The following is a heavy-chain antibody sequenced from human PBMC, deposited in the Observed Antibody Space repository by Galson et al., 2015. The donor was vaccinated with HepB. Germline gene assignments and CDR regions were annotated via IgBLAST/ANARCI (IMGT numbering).Heavy chain of an antibody. D-gene: IGHD6-6*01. CDR1: GFTFSDYY. V-gene: IGHV3-11*06. CDR2: ISSGSSYT. Sequence: SLRLSCAASGFTFSDYYMSWIRQAPGKGLEWVSYISSGSSYTNYADSVKGRFSISTDNAKNYLYLQMNSLRAEDTAVYYCARGPGSRSSPTYNWFDPWGQGTLVTVSS. J-gene: IGHJ5*02. CDR3: ARGPGSRSSPTYNWFDP.